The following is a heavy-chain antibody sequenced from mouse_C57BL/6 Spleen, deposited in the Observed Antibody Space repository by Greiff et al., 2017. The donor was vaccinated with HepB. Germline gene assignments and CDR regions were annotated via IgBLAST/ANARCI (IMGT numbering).Heavy chain of an antibody. J-gene: IGHJ4*01. CDR3: ASPMITTRCDYYAMGY. CDR1: GFTFSSYG. V-gene: IGHV5-6*01. Sequence: EVQRVESGGDLVKPGGSLKLSCAASGFTFSSYGMSWVRQTPDKRLEWVATISSGGSYTYYPDSVKGRFTISRDNAKNTLYLQMSSLKSEDTAMYYSASPMITTRCDYYAMGYWGEGTSVTVSS. D-gene: IGHD2-4*01. CDR2: ISSGGSYT.